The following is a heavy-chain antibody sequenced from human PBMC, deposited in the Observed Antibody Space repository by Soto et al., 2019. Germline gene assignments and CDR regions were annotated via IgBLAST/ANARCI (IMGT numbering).Heavy chain of an antibody. D-gene: IGHD6-6*01. J-gene: IGHJ4*02. CDR1: GFTFSSYS. V-gene: IGHV3-21*01. CDR3: ARDESIAARPGPDY. CDR2: ISSSSSCI. Sequence: GGSLRLSCAASGFTFSSYSMNWVRQAPGKGLEWVSSISSSSSCIYYADSVKGRFTISRDNAKNSLYLQMNSLRAEDTAVYYCARDESIAARPGPDYWGQGTQVTAPQ.